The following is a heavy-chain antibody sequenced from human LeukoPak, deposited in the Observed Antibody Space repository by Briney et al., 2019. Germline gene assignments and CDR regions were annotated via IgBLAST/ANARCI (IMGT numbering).Heavy chain of an antibody. J-gene: IGHJ4*02. Sequence: SETLSLTCTVSGGSISSSSYYWGWIRQPPGKGLEWIGSIYYSGSTYYNPSLKSRVTISVDTSKNQFSLKLSSVTAADTAVYYCAREYSSSWYERLDYWGQGTLVTVSS. CDR1: GGSISSSSYY. CDR3: AREYSSSWYERLDY. D-gene: IGHD6-13*01. CDR2: IYYSGST. V-gene: IGHV4-39*02.